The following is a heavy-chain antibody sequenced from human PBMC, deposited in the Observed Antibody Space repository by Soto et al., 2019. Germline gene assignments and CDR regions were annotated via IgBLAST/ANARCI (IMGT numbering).Heavy chain of an antibody. CDR2: IYHSGST. V-gene: IGHV4-4*02. D-gene: IGHD2-2*01. Sequence: QVQLQESGPGLVKPSGTLSLTCAVSGGSISSSNWWSWVRQPPGQWLEWIGEIYHSGSTNYNPSLKSQVTISVDKSKNQFSLKLRSVTAADTAVYYCARVVGGYYYGMDVWGQGTTVTVSS. CDR1: GGSISSSNW. J-gene: IGHJ6*02. CDR3: ARVVGGYYYGMDV.